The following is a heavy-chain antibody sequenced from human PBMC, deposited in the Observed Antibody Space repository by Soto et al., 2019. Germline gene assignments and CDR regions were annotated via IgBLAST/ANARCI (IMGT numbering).Heavy chain of an antibody. V-gene: IGHV3-23*01. J-gene: IGHJ4*02. CDR2: ISGSGGST. Sequence: GESLKISCAASGFTFSSYAMSWVRQAPGKGLEWVSAISGSGGSTYYADSVKGRFTISRDNSKNTLYLQMNSLRAEDTAVYYCAKVAYGSGSYYNIGTFDYWGQGTLVTVSS. CDR3: AKVAYGSGSYYNIGTFDY. D-gene: IGHD3-10*01. CDR1: GFTFSSYA.